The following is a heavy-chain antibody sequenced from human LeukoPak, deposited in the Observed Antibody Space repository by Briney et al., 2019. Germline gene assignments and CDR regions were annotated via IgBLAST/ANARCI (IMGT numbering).Heavy chain of an antibody. CDR2: ISYDGSNK. D-gene: IGHD4-17*01. CDR1: GFTFSSYA. CDR3: AREDLTTFDY. Sequence: GRSLRLSCAASGFTFSSYAMHWVRQAPGKGLEWVAVISYDGSNKYYADSVKGRFTIPRDNSKNTLYLQMNSLRAEDTAVYCCAREDLTTFDYWGQGTLVTVSS. J-gene: IGHJ4*02. V-gene: IGHV3-30-3*01.